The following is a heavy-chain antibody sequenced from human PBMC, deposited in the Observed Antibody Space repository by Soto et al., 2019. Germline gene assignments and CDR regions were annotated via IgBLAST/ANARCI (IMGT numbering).Heavy chain of an antibody. Sequence: EVQLVESGGGLVKPGGSPRLSCAASGFTFSSYSMNWVRQAPGKGLEWVSSISSSSSYIYYADSVKGRFTISRDNAKNSLYLQMNSLRAEDTAVYYCARAYSDGSGSYYSTGIITIKAGHFDLWGRGTLVTVSS. V-gene: IGHV3-21*01. J-gene: IGHJ2*01. CDR1: GFTFSSYS. D-gene: IGHD3-10*01. CDR2: ISSSSSYI. CDR3: ARAYSDGSGSYYSTGIITIKAGHFDL.